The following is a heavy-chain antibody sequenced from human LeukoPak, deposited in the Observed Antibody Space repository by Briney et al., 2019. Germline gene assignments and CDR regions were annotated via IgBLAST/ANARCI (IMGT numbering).Heavy chain of an antibody. J-gene: IGHJ5*02. CDR3: ARVEIVGAQYLDP. D-gene: IGHD1-26*01. Sequence: PSETLSLTCTVSGGSISRYFWTWIRLPPTKGLEWIGYISSSGSTSYNPSLTSRVTISIDTSKNHFSLKLSSVTAADTAVYYCARVEIVGAQYLDPWGQGTLVTVSS. V-gene: IGHV4-59*08. CDR1: GGSISRYF. CDR2: ISSSGST.